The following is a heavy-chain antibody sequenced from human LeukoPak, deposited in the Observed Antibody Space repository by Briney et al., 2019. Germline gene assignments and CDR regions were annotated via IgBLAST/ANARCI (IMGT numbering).Heavy chain of an antibody. Sequence: PSETLSLTCAVYGGSFSAYYWSWIRQPPGKGLEWIGEINHSGSTNYNPSLESRVTISADTSKNQFSLMLSSVTAADTAVYYCARGSDYGDYVLYSFDYWGQGTLVTVSS. CDR2: INHSGST. D-gene: IGHD4-17*01. J-gene: IGHJ4*02. CDR3: ARGSDYGDYVLYSFDY. V-gene: IGHV4-34*01. CDR1: GGSFSAYY.